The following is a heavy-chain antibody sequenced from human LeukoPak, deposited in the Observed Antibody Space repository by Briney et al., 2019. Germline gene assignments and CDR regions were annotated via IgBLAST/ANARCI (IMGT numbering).Heavy chain of an antibody. CDR3: ARDVAEDLEWLLSGPYFDY. V-gene: IGHV3-30-3*01. D-gene: IGHD3-3*01. CDR2: ISYDGSNK. CDR1: GLTFSSYA. J-gene: IGHJ4*02. Sequence: GGSLRLSCAASGLTFSSYAMHWVRQAPGKGLEWVAVISYDGSNKYYADSVKGRFTISRDNSKNTLYLQMNSLRAEDTAVYYCARDVAEDLEWLLSGPYFDYWGQGTLVTVSS.